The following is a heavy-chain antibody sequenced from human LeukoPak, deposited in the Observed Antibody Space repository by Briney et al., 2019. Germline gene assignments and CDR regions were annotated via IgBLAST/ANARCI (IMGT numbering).Heavy chain of an antibody. Sequence: KASETLSLTCAVYVGSFSGYYWSWIRQPPGKGLEWIGEINHSGSTNYNSSLKSRVTISVDTSENQFSLKLSSVTAADTAVYYCARGYYGSGSHCCHMDVWGKGTTITVS. D-gene: IGHD3-10*01. J-gene: IGHJ6*03. V-gene: IGHV4-34*01. CDR1: VGSFSGYY. CDR3: ARGYYGSGSHCCHMDV. CDR2: INHSGST.